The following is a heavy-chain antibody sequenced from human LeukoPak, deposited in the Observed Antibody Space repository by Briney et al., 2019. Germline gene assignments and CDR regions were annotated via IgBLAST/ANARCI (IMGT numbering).Heavy chain of an antibody. D-gene: IGHD1-26*01. J-gene: IGHJ3*02. Sequence: GGSLRLSCVASGFTFSKNWMHWVRQAPGKGLVWVSRIQGDGSNTNYADSVKGRFSTSRDNAKNTVYLQMNSLRAEDTGIYYCARDQGGSSYRHAFDIWGQGTMVTVSS. V-gene: IGHV3-74*01. CDR3: ARDQGGSSYRHAFDI. CDR2: IQGDGSNT. CDR1: GFTFSKNW.